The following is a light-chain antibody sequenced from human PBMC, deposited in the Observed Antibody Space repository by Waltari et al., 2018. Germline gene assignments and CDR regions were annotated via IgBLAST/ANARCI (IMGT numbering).Light chain of an antibody. V-gene: IGLV7-46*01. CDR1: TGTVTRGHF. CDR2: DTT. CDR3: WLSYSGARWV. Sequence: VVTQEPSLTVSPGGPVTLTSSSSTGTVTRGHFPSCFHQNPGQAPRPLIYDTTNKHPWTPARFSGALLGGKAALTIAGGQSEEEAEYHCWLSYSGARWVFGGGTRLTVL. J-gene: IGLJ3*02.